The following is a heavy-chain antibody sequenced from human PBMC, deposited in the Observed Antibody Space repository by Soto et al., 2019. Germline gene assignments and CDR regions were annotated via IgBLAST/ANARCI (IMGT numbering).Heavy chain of an antibody. D-gene: IGHD5-18*01. J-gene: IGHJ4*02. CDR2: MYYSGSS. CDR3: ARHVGYNYRHFDY. Sequence: ETLSLTCTVSGGSIDSIGYYWGWIRQPPGKGLEWIGSMYYSGSSYYNPSLKSRVTISVDTSKNQFSLKVSSVTAADTAVYYCARHVGYNYRHFDYCSQGTLVTVSS. CDR1: GGSIDSIGYY. V-gene: IGHV4-39*01.